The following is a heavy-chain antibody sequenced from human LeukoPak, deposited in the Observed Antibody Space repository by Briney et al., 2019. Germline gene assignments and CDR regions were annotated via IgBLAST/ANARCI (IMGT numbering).Heavy chain of an antibody. Sequence: GGSLRLSCAASGFTFSSYEMNWVRQAPGKGLEGVSGISCSGGSTYYEDSVKGRFTTYSENSKNTLYLTMDSMRVEDTAAYYCAKAELTNGTQGIDYWGKGTLVTVSS. CDR2: ISCSGGST. CDR1: GFTFSSYE. D-gene: IGHD1-7*01. CDR3: AKAELTNGTQGIDY. V-gene: IGHV3-23*01. J-gene: IGHJ4*02.